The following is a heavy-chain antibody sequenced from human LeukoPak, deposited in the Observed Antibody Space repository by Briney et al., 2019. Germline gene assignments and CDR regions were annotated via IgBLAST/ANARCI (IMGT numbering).Heavy chain of an antibody. D-gene: IGHD5-12*01. V-gene: IGHV3-30-3*01. CDR1: GFTFSSYA. Sequence: PGRSLRLSCAASGFTFSSYAMHWVRQAPGKGPEWVAVISYDGSNKYYADSVKGRFTISRDNSKNTLYLQMNSLRAEDTAVYYCARDKAIVAFDYWGQGTLVTVSS. CDR3: ARDKAIVAFDY. CDR2: ISYDGSNK. J-gene: IGHJ4*02.